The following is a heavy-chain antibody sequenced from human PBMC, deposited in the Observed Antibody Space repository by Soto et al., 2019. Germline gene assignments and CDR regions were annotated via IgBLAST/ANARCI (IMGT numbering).Heavy chain of an antibody. J-gene: IGHJ2*01. CDR1: GYSFTTYW. CDR2: VYPGDSDI. V-gene: IGHV5-51*01. Sequence: GESLKISCKGSGYSFTTYWIGWVRQLPGKGLELMGIVYPGDSDIRYTPSFQGQVTISAGRSINTAYLQWSSLKASDTAMYYCATHKGPGSHWYFDLWGRGTLVTVSS. D-gene: IGHD6-13*01. CDR3: ATHKGPGSHWYFDL.